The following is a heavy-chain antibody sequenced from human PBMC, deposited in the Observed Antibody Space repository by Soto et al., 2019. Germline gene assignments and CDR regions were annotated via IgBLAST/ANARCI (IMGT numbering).Heavy chain of an antibody. J-gene: IGHJ4*02. CDR2: INPSGGST. CDR1: GYTFTSYY. CDR3: ARDISHSLVNHSYFDY. V-gene: IGHV1-46*01. Sequence: ASVKVSCKASGYTFTSYYMHWVRQAPGQGLEWMGIINPSGGSTSYAQKFQGRVTMTRDTSTSTVYMELSSLRSEDTAVYYCARDISHSLVNHSYFDYWGQGTLVTVSS. D-gene: IGHD3-9*01.